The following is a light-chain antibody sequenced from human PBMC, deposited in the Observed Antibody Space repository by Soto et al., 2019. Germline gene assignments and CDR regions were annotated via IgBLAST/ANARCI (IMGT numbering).Light chain of an antibody. V-gene: IGKV1-5*03. CDR1: QNIDSW. CDR3: QHYDRYGVT. J-gene: IGKJ2*01. CDR2: KAS. Sequence: DIQMTQSPSTLSAFVGDRVTITCRASQNIDSWLAWYQQKPGKAPNLLIHKASSLQSGVPSRFSGSGSGTEFTLTISGLQPDDFATYYCQHYDRYGVTFGQGTKLEIE.